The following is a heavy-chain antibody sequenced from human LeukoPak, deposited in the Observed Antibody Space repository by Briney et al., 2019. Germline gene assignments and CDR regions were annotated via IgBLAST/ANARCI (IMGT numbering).Heavy chain of an antibody. CDR1: GFTFSNYW. CDR3: AKDRSSSWNDWFDP. D-gene: IGHD6-13*01. J-gene: IGHJ5*02. CDR2: INSDARST. Sequence: GGSLRLSCAASGFTFSNYWMHWVRQAPGKGLVWVSRINSDARSTSYADSVKGRFTISRDNAKNTLYLQMNSLRAEDTAVYYCAKDRSSSWNDWFDPWGQGTLVTVSS. V-gene: IGHV3-74*01.